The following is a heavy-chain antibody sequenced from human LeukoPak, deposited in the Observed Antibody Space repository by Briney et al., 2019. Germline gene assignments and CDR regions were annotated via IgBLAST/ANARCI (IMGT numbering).Heavy chain of an antibody. V-gene: IGHV1-18*01. CDR2: ISAYNGNT. CDR1: GYTFTSYG. D-gene: IGHD3-10*01. J-gene: IGHJ4*02. Sequence: GASVKVSCKASGYTFTSYGISWVRQAPGQGLEWMGWISAYNGNTNYAQKLRGRVTMTTDTSTSTAYMELRSLRSDDTAAYYCAKSQYSFASGSSRPLFDYWGQGTLVTVSS. CDR3: AKSQYSFASGSSRPLFDY.